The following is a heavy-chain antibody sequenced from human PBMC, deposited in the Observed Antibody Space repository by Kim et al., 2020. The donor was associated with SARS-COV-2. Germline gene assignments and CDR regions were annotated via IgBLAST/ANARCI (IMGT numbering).Heavy chain of an antibody. CDR1: GGSISSTSYH. CDR3: ARHETEMLHFDY. Sequence: SETLSLTCTVSGGSISSTSYHWGWIRQPPGKGLEWIGSKYYSGSTYYNPSLKSRITISVDTSKNQFSLKLSSVTAADTAVYYCARHETEMLHFDYWGQGTLVTVSS. V-gene: IGHV4-39*01. J-gene: IGHJ4*02. D-gene: IGHD3-10*02. CDR2: KYYSGST.